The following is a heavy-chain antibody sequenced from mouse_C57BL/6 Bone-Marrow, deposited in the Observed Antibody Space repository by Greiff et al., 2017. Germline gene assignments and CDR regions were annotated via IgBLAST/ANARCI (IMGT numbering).Heavy chain of an antibody. D-gene: IGHD1-1*01. CDR3: AGRGYGSNFDY. CDR1: GFTFSSYG. V-gene: IGHV5-6*01. Sequence: EVHLVESGGDLVKPGGSLKLSCAASGFTFSSYGMSWVRQTPDKRLEWVATISSGGSYTYYPDSVKGRFTISRDNAKNTLYLQMSSLKSEDTAMYYCAGRGYGSNFDYWGKGTTLTVSS. J-gene: IGHJ2*01. CDR2: ISSGGSYT.